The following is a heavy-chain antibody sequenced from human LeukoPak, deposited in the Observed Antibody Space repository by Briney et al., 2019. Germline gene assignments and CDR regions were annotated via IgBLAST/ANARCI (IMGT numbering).Heavy chain of an antibody. D-gene: IGHD3-22*01. CDR2: IYYSGST. J-gene: IGHJ4*02. CDR3: AGHYYDSSGYLQY. CDR1: GFTISSNY. Sequence: GSLRLSCAASGFTISSNYMSWIRQPPGKGLEWIGYIYYSGSTNYNPSLKSRVTISVDTSKNQFSLKLSSVTAADTAVYYCAGHYYDSSGYLQYWGQGTLVTVSS. V-gene: IGHV4-59*08.